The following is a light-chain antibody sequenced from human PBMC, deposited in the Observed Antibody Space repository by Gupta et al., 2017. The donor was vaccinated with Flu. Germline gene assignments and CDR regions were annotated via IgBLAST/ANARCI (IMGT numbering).Light chain of an antibody. Sequence: SSNIGSNVVSWYQQLPGTAPKLLIYNDNQRPSGIPDRFSGSKSGTSASLAIRGLQSEDEADYYCAAWDDSLNGLWVIGGGTKLTVL. CDR3: AAWDDSLNGLWV. J-gene: IGLJ3*02. V-gene: IGLV1-44*01. CDR2: NDN. CDR1: SSNIGSNV.